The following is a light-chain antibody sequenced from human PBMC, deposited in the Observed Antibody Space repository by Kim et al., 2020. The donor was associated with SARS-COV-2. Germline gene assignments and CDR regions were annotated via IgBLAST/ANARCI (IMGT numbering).Light chain of an antibody. Sequence: QLVLTQLPSASASLGASVKLTCTLSSGHSSYAIAWHQQQPEKGPRYLMTVNSDGSHTKGDGIPNRFSGSTSGAERFLTISSLQSEDESDYYCQTWGAGRGVFGGGNKLTVL. CDR3: QTWGAGRGV. CDR1: SGHSSYA. J-gene: IGLJ3*02. CDR2: VNSDGSH. V-gene: IGLV4-69*01.